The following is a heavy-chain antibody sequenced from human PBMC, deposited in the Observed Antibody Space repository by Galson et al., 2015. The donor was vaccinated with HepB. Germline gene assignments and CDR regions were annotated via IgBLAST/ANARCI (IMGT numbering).Heavy chain of an antibody. V-gene: IGHV1-2*02. Sequence: SVKVSCKASGYTFTGYYMHWVRQAPGQGLEWMGWINPNSGGTNYAQKFQGRVTMTRDTSISTAYMVLSRLRSDDTAVYYCARDLGVVGAPDAFDIWGQGTMVTVSS. CDR1: GYTFTGYY. CDR3: ARDLGVVGAPDAFDI. D-gene: IGHD1-26*01. J-gene: IGHJ3*02. CDR2: INPNSGGT.